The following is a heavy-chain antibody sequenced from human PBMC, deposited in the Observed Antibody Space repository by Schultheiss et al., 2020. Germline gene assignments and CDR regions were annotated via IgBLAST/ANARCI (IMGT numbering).Heavy chain of an antibody. J-gene: IGHJ4*02. V-gene: IGHV4-4*07. CDR1: GGSISSYY. CDR3: AREHSAYDVYDY. Sequence: SETLSLTCTVSGGSISSYYWSWIRQPAGKGLEWIGRIYTSGTTSYNPSLKSRVTISVDTSKNQFSLKLSSVTAADTAVYYCAREHSAYDVYDYWGQGTLVTVSS. D-gene: IGHD5-12*01. CDR2: IYTSGTT.